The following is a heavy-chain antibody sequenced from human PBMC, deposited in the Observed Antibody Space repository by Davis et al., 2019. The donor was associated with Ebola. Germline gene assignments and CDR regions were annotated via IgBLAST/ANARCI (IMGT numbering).Heavy chain of an antibody. CDR3: ARQALYSSSWF. J-gene: IGHJ4*02. CDR2: IYYSGST. V-gene: IGHV4-39*01. CDR1: GGSISSSSYY. D-gene: IGHD6-13*01. Sequence: PSETLSLTCTVSGGSISSSSYYWGWIRQPPGKGLEWIGSIYYSGSTYYNPSLKSRVTISVDTSKNQFSLKLSSVTAADTAVYYCARQALYSSSWFWGQGTLVTVSS.